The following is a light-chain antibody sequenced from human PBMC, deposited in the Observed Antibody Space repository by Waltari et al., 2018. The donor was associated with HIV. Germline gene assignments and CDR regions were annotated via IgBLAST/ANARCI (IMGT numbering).Light chain of an antibody. V-gene: IGLV1-40*01. CDR3: QSYDSSLSAWV. Sequence: QSMLTQPPSLSGAPGQTVTISCTGTSSNIGADYHVHWYQQLPGTAPKLLIYGNTIRPSGVPDLFSGSKSGTSAALAITGLQADDEADYYCQSYDSSLSAWVFGGGTKLTV. CDR2: GNT. CDR1: SSNIGADYH. J-gene: IGLJ3*02.